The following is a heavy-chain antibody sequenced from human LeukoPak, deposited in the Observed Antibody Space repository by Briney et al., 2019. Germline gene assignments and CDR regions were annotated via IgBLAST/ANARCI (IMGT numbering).Heavy chain of an antibody. D-gene: IGHD2-2*01. V-gene: IGHV3-48*01. CDR2: ISSSSSTI. CDR3: ATSIVVPAAHDAFDI. Sequence: GGSLRLSCAASGFTFSSYSMNWVRQAPGKGLEWVSYISSSSSTIYYADSVKGRFTISRDNAKNSLYLQMNSLRAEGTAVYYCATSIVVPAAHDAFDIWGQGTMVTVSS. J-gene: IGHJ3*02. CDR1: GFTFSSYS.